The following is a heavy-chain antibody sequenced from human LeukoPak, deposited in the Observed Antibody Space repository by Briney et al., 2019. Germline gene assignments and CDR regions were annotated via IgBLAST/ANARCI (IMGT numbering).Heavy chain of an antibody. J-gene: IGHJ4*02. Sequence: GGSLRLSCAASGFTFSSYAMSWVRQAPGKGREWVSAISGSGGSTYYADSVKGRFTISRDNAKNSLYLQMNSLRAEDTAVYYCASHYYDSSGYYLSDYWGQGTLVTVSS. D-gene: IGHD3-22*01. CDR2: ISGSGGST. CDR3: ASHYYDSSGYYLSDY. V-gene: IGHV3-23*01. CDR1: GFTFSSYA.